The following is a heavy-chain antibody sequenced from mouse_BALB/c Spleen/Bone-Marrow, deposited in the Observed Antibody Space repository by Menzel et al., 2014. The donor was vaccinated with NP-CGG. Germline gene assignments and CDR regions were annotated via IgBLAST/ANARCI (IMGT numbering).Heavy chain of an antibody. CDR3: ASLDDYIY. CDR2: IDPANGNT. D-gene: IGHD2-4*01. J-gene: IGHJ3*01. V-gene: IGHV14-3*02. Sequence: VHVKQSGAELVTPGASVKLSCTASGFNIKDTYMHWVKQRPEQGLEWIGRIDPANGNTKYDPKFQGKATITADTSSNTAYLQLSSLTSEDTAVYYCASLDDYIYWGQGTLVTVSA. CDR1: GFNIKDTY.